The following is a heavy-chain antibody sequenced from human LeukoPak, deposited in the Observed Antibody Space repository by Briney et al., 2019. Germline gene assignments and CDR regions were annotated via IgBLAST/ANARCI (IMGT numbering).Heavy chain of an antibody. J-gene: IGHJ6*02. D-gene: IGHD4-11*01. CDR2: ISSSSSYT. Sequence: PGGSLRLSCAASGFTFSDYYMSCIRQAPGKGLEWVSYISSSSSYTNYTDPVKGRFTISRDNAKNSLYLQMNSLRAEDTAVNYCARAPHYSNYGPYYYGMDVWGQGTTVTVSS. CDR1: GFTFSDYY. V-gene: IGHV3-11*06. CDR3: ARAPHYSNYGPYYYGMDV.